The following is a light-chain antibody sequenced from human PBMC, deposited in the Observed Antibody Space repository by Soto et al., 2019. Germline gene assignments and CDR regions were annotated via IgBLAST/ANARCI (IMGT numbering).Light chain of an antibody. J-gene: IGKJ2*03. CDR1: QSITSNF. CDR2: GAS. CDR3: QQYGRSPLMYS. V-gene: IGKV3-20*01. Sequence: EIVLTQSPGTLSLSPGERATLSCRASQSITSNFLAWYQQKPGQAPRLLIYGASTRAAGVPDRFSGSGSWPDFTLTITRLEPEDFAVYNCQQYGRSPLMYSFGQGTKLGVK.